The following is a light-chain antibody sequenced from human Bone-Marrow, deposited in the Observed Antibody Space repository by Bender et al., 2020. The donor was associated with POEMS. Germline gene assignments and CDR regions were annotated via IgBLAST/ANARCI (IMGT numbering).Light chain of an antibody. J-gene: IGLJ1*01. V-gene: IGLV2-23*01. Sequence: QSALTQPASVSGSPGQSITISCTGTSSDIGNYNLVSWYQQHPGKAPKLMIYEGTQRPSGVSSRFSGSKAGNTAYLTISGLPAEDEADYYCYSYAGSSPLVFGPGTTVTVL. CDR2: EGT. CDR3: YSYAGSSPLV. CDR1: SSDIGNYNL.